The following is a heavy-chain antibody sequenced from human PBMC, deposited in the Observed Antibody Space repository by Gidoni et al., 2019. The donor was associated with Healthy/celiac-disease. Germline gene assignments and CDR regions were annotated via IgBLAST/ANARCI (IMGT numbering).Heavy chain of an antibody. V-gene: IGHV4-30-4*01. J-gene: IGHJ6*02. CDR2: IYYSGST. D-gene: IGHD3-3*01. Sequence: QIQLQESGPGLVTPSQTLSLTFTLSGCSISSGDYYWSWIRQPPGKGLEWIGYIYYSGSTYYNPSLKSRVTISVETSKNQFSLKLSSVTAADTAVYYCARDRSAYYYYYGMDVWGQGTTVTVSS. CDR3: ARDRSAYYYYYGMDV. CDR1: GCSISSGDYY.